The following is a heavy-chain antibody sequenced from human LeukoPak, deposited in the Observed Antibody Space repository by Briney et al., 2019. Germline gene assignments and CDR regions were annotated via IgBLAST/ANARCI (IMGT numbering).Heavy chain of an antibody. CDR3: ARARGRLLLVDY. Sequence: PSETLSLTCTVSSGSITSYYWNWIRQPAGKGQEWIGRIYSSGSTDYNPSLKSRVTMSVDTSKNQFSLNLSSVTAADSAVYYCARARGRLLLVDYWGQGTLVTVSS. V-gene: IGHV4-4*07. CDR2: IYSSGST. D-gene: IGHD2-15*01. CDR1: SGSITSYY. J-gene: IGHJ4*02.